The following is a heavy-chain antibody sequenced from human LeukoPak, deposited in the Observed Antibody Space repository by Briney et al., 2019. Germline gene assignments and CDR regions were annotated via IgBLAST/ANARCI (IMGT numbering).Heavy chain of an antibody. V-gene: IGHV1-69*01. CDR1: GGTFCSYA. CDR2: IIPIFGTA. D-gene: IGHD5-18*01. Sequence: ASVKVSCKASGGTFCSYAISWVRQAPGQGLEWMGGIIPIFGTANYAQKFQGRVTITADESTSTAYMELSSLRSEDTAVYYCAREGGYSYAFDPWGQGTLVTVSS. CDR3: AREGGYSYAFDP. J-gene: IGHJ5*02.